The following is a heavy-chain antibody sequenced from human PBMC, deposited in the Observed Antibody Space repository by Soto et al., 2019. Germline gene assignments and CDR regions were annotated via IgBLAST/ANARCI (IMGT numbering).Heavy chain of an antibody. CDR1: GHSINNIDSF. D-gene: IGHD6-13*01. J-gene: IGHJ6*02. V-gene: IGHV4-30-4*08. CDR2: ISNFGTT. CDR3: VRDVGIAASGTSGNDYFYGIAV. Sequence: RLEESGPGLVKPAQTLSLSCNVTGHSINNIDSFWTWIRQPPGKGLEWLGYISNFGTTNYKPSLKSRLTISLDRSKNQISLELTSVTAADTAVYYCVRDVGIAASGTSGNDYFYGIAVWGQGTTVIVSS.